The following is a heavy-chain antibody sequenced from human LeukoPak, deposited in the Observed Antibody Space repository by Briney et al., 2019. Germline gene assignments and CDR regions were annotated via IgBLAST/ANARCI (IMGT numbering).Heavy chain of an antibody. V-gene: IGHV1-18*01. CDR2: ISGYSGDT. CDR3: ARDQVVGATAGTFDF. CDR1: GYDFTSFG. J-gene: IGHJ4*02. D-gene: IGHD1-26*01. Sequence: ASVTVSCKASGYDFTSFGISWVRQAPGQGLEWMGWISGYSGDTKYAQEVQARVTMTIDTSTSTAYMEMTSLRSDDTAVYYCARDQVVGATAGTFDFWGQGTLVTVSS.